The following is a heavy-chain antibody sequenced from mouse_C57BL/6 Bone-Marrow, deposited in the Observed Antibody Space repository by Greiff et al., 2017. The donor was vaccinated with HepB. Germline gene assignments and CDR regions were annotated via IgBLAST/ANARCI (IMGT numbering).Heavy chain of an antibody. CDR2: IHPNSGST. CDR1: GYTFTSYW. V-gene: IGHV1-64*01. D-gene: IGHD1-2*01. J-gene: IGHJ4*01. Sequence: QVQLQQPGAELVKPGASVKLSCKASGYTFTSYWMHWVKQRPGQGLEWIGMIHPNSGSTNYNEKFKSKATLTVDKSSSTAYMQLSSLTSEDSAVYYCARDGITPAYAMDYWGQGTSVTVSS. CDR3: ARDGITPAYAMDY.